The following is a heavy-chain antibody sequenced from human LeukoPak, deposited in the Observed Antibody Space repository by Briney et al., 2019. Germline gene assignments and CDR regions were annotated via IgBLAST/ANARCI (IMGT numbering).Heavy chain of an antibody. Sequence: GGSLRLSCAASGFTFSSSWMHWVRQAPGKGLVWVSRITKDGSSTTYADSVKGRFTTSRDNAKNTLYLQMDSLRDDDTAVYYCARDPGYESWSPFWGGMDVWGNGTTVIVSS. V-gene: IGHV3-74*01. CDR2: ITKDGSST. J-gene: IGHJ6*04. CDR1: GFTFSSSW. D-gene: IGHD3-16*01. CDR3: ARDPGYESWSPFWGGMDV.